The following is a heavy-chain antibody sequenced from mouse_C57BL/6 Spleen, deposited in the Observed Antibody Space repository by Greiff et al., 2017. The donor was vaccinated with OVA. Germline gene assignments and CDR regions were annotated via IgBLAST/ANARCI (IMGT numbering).Heavy chain of an antibody. CDR3: ARGYSNYVDYAMDY. Sequence: QVHVKQSGPGLVQPSQSLSITCTVSGFSLTSYGVHWVRQSPGKGLEWLGVIWSGGSTDYNAAFISRLSISKDNSKSQVFFKMNSLQADDTAIYYCARGYSNYVDYAMDYWGQGTSVTVSS. CDR2: IWSGGST. CDR1: GFSLTSYG. J-gene: IGHJ4*01. D-gene: IGHD2-5*01. V-gene: IGHV2-2*01.